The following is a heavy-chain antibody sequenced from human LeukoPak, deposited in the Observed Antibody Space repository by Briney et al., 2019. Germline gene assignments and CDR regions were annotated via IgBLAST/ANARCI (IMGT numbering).Heavy chain of an antibody. Sequence: PSETLTLTCAVSGGSISSGGYSWSWIRQPPGKGLEWIGYIYHSGSTYYNPSLKSRVTISVDRSKNPFSLKLSSVTAADTAVYYCARAYCSSTSCFEFDPWGQGTLVTVSS. CDR2: IYHSGST. CDR3: ARAYCSSTSCFEFDP. V-gene: IGHV4-30-2*01. D-gene: IGHD2-2*01. CDR1: GGSISSGGYS. J-gene: IGHJ5*02.